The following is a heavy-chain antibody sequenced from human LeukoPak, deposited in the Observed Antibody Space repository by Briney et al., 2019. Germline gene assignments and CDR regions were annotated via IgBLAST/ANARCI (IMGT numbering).Heavy chain of an antibody. CDR1: GYTFTGYY. CDR3: ASGREYCSGGSCYSSDDAFDI. Sequence: ASVKVSCKASGYTFTGYYMHWVRQAPGQGLEWMGWINPNSGGTNYAQKFQGRVTMTRDTSISTAYMELSRLRSDDTAAYYCASGREYCSGGSCYSSDDAFDIWGQGTMVTVSS. J-gene: IGHJ3*02. CDR2: INPNSGGT. D-gene: IGHD2-15*01. V-gene: IGHV1-2*02.